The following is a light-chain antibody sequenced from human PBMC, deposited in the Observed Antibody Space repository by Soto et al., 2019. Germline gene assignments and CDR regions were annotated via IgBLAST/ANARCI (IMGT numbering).Light chain of an antibody. CDR2: ANI. CDR1: SSNIGAGYD. V-gene: IGLV1-40*01. Sequence: QSALTQPPSVSGAPGQRVIISCTGSSSNIGAGYDVQWYQQLPGAAPKLLIYANINRPSGVPDRFSGSKSGTSASLAITGLQAEDEADYHCQSYDSSLSGSVFGGGTKLTVL. J-gene: IGLJ2*01. CDR3: QSYDSSLSGSV.